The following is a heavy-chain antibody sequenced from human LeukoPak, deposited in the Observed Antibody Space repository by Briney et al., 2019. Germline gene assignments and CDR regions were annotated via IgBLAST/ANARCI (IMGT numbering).Heavy chain of an antibody. J-gene: IGHJ6*02. CDR3: ARRPSYSPTCFYFCGMDV. CDR1: GFTFSTYV. CDR2: ISNSGDNT. V-gene: IGHV3-23*01. Sequence: GGSLRLSCAASGFTFSTYVMTWVRQAPGKGLEWVSFISNSGDNTYYADSVKSRVTSSRDNSKNTLYLQLNSLRAEDTAVYYYARRPSYSPTCFYFCGMDVWGQGTAVTVSS. D-gene: IGHD2-15*01.